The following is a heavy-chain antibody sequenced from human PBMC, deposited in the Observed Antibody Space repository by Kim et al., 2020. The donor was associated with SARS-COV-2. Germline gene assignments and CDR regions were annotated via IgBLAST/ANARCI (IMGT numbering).Heavy chain of an antibody. J-gene: IGHJ6*01. Sequence: GGSLRLSCAGSGLLFSNYAMSWVRLAPGKGLEWVSAIEGSGRSFYADSVMGRFTLSADKSQNTLYLQMNSLRADDTAVYYCARPPVAGNYYFYALDLWGQGPTVTVSS. V-gene: IGHV3-23*01. CDR1: GLLFSNYA. D-gene: IGHD6-13*01. CDR2: IEGSGRS. CDR3: ARPPVAGNYYFYALDL.